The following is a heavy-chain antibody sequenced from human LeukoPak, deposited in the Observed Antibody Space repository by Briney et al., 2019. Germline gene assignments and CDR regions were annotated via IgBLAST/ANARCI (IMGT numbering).Heavy chain of an antibody. Sequence: SETLSLTCTVSGGSISSHYWSWIRQAPGKGLEWIGYINYSGSTNYNPSLKSRVTISVDTSKNQFSLKLSSVTAADTAMYYCARLIGDIAVSGTSWFDPWGQGTLVTASS. CDR2: INYSGST. J-gene: IGHJ5*02. CDR1: GGSISSHY. D-gene: IGHD6-19*01. CDR3: ARLIGDIAVSGTSWFDP. V-gene: IGHV4-59*11.